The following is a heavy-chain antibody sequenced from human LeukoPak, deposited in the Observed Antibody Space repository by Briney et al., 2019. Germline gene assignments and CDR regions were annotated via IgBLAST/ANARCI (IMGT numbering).Heavy chain of an antibody. Sequence: PGGSLRLSCAASEFTVSSHYMSWVRQAPGKGLEWVSVIYTDGRTYYADSVKGRFTISRDNSKNILYVQMNSLRAEDTAVYYCAITGESSNWFLYFDYWGQGTLVTVSS. V-gene: IGHV3-53*01. J-gene: IGHJ4*02. CDR3: AITGESSNWFLYFDY. D-gene: IGHD6-13*01. CDR1: EFTVSSHY. CDR2: IYTDGRT.